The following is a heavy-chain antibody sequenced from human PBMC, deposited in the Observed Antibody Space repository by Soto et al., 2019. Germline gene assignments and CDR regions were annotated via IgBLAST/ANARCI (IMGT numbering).Heavy chain of an antibody. Sequence: SETLSLTCAVYGGSFSGYCWSWIRQPPGKGLEWIGEINHSGSTNYNPSLKSRVTISVDTSKNQFSLKLSSVTAADTAVYYCARAFNCSSTSCYRNWFDPWGQGTLVTVSS. D-gene: IGHD2-2*02. CDR2: INHSGST. CDR3: ARAFNCSSTSCYRNWFDP. V-gene: IGHV4-34*01. J-gene: IGHJ5*02. CDR1: GGSFSGYC.